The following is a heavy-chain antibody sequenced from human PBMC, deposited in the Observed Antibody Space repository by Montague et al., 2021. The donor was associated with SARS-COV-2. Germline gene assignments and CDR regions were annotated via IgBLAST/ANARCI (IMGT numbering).Heavy chain of an antibody. V-gene: IGHV5-51*01. D-gene: IGHD6-19*01. Sequence: QSAAEVKTPGESLKISCKGSGYSFTSYWIGWVRQMPGKGLEWMGIIYPGDSDTRYSPSFQGQVTISADKSITTAYLQWSSLKASDTAMYYCARHGSVTGTSLVHWGQGTLVTVSS. CDR2: IYPGDSDT. J-gene: IGHJ4*02. CDR3: ARHGSVTGTSLVH. CDR1: GYSFTSYW.